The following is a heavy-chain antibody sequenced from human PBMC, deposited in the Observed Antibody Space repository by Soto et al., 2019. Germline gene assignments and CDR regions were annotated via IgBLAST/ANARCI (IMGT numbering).Heavy chain of an antibody. Sequence: QVQLVESGGGVVQPGRSLRLSCAASGFTFSSYGMHWVRQAPGKGLEWVAVISYDGSNKYYADSVKGRFTISRDNSKNTLYLQTNSLRAEDTAVYYCAKDIYTAMDYFDYWGQGTLVTVSS. V-gene: IGHV3-30*18. CDR3: AKDIYTAMDYFDY. D-gene: IGHD5-18*01. CDR1: GFTFSSYG. CDR2: ISYDGSNK. J-gene: IGHJ4*02.